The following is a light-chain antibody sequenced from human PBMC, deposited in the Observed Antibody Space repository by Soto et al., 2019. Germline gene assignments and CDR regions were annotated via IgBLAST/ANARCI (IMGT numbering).Light chain of an antibody. CDR3: QSSDSSLSGYV. V-gene: IGLV1-40*01. CDR1: SSNIGAGYD. J-gene: IGLJ1*01. CDR2: GNS. Sequence: QSVLTQPPSVSGAPGQRVTISCTGSSSNIGAGYDVHWYQQLPGTAPKLLIYGNSNRPSGVPDRFSGSKSGTSASLAITGLQAEDEADYYCQSSDSSLSGYVVGTGTKVTVL.